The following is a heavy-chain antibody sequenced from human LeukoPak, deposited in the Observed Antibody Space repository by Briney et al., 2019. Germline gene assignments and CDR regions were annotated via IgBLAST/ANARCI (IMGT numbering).Heavy chain of an antibody. CDR3: AKKINVLGYFDWSPEAPVFDY. D-gene: IGHD3-9*01. CDR1: GFTFSSYS. Sequence: PGGSLRLSCAASGFTFSSYSMNWVRQAPGKGLEWVSSISSSSSYIYYADSVKGRFTISRDNSKKTLYLQMNSLRAEDTAVYYCAKKINVLGYFDWSPEAPVFDYWGQGTLVTVSS. CDR2: ISSSSSYI. J-gene: IGHJ4*02. V-gene: IGHV3-21*04.